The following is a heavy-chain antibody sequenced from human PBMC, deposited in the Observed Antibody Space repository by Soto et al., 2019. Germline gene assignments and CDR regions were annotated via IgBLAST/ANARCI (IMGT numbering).Heavy chain of an antibody. Sequence: SETLYLTCTVSGGSISSSSYYWGWIRQPPGKGLEWIGSIYYSGSTYYNPSLKSRVTISVDTSKNQFSLKLSSVTAADTAVYYCASGGKSTYYYDSPPGVWFDPWGQGTLVTVSS. D-gene: IGHD3-22*01. CDR1: GGSISSSSYY. V-gene: IGHV4-39*01. J-gene: IGHJ5*02. CDR3: ASGGKSTYYYDSPPGVWFDP. CDR2: IYYSGST.